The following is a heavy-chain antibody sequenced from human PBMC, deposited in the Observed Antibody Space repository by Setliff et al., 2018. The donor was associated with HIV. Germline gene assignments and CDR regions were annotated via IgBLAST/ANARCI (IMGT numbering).Heavy chain of an antibody. D-gene: IGHD6-13*01. J-gene: IGHJ4*02. CDR1: GFTFSKYA. CDR2: VTGDGRTK. CDR3: VKGYTSTWGPFDY. Sequence: GGSLRLSCAVSGFTFSKYAMSWVRQTPEKGLEWVSFVTGDGRTKKDADSVRGRFTISRDNAKSSLYLQMSSLRAEDTAVYYCVKGYTSTWGPFDYWGQGTLVTVSS. V-gene: IGHV3-11*01.